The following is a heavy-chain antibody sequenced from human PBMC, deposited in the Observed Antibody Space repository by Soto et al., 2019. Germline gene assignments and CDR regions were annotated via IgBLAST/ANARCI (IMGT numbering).Heavy chain of an antibody. CDR1: GYTFTSYG. J-gene: IGHJ4*02. CDR3: ASILLDSSGWYYPIDY. V-gene: IGHV1-18*04. Sequence: QVQLVQSGAEVKKPGASVKVSCKASGYTFTSYGISWVRQAPGQGLEWMGWISANNGNTNYAQKLQGRGTMTTDTPTSTAYMELRSLRSDDTAVYYCASILLDSSGWYYPIDYWGQGTLVTVSS. CDR2: ISANNGNT. D-gene: IGHD6-19*01.